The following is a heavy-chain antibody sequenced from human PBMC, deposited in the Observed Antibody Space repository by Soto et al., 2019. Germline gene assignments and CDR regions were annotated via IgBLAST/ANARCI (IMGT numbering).Heavy chain of an antibody. V-gene: IGHV4-59*02. CDR2: IYYSGST. CDR3: AREGGRGSGSLDY. CDR1: GGSVSVLY. Sequence: SETLSLTCIVSGGSVSVLYYNWIRQHPGKGLEWIGCIYYSGSTYYNPSLKSRATISVDTSKNQFSLKLSSVTAADTAVYYCAREGGRGSGSLDYWGQGTLVTVSS. J-gene: IGHJ4*02. D-gene: IGHD3-10*01.